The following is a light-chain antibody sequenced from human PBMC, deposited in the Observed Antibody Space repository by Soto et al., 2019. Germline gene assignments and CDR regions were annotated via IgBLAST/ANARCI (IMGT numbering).Light chain of an antibody. CDR3: QQYNSYSALT. CDR2: KAS. V-gene: IGKV1-5*03. Sequence: DIQMSLSPSTLSATIGDRVTITCRASQSISSWLAWYQQKPGKAPKLLIYKASSLESGVPSRFSGSGSGTEFTLTISSLQPDDFATYYCQQYNSYSALTFGGGSKA. CDR1: QSISSW. J-gene: IGKJ4*01.